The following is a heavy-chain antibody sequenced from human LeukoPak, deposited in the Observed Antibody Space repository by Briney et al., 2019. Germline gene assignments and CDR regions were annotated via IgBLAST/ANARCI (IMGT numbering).Heavy chain of an antibody. CDR2: INHSGST. D-gene: IGHD6-13*01. J-gene: IGHJ4*02. CDR1: GGSFSGYY. CDR3: ARGPPGIAED. V-gene: IGHV4-34*01. Sequence: SETLSLTCAVYGGSFSGYYWSWIRQPPGKGLEWIGEINHSGSTNYNPSLKSRVTISVDTSKNQSSLKLSSVTAADTAVYYCARGPPGIAEDWGQGTLVTVSS.